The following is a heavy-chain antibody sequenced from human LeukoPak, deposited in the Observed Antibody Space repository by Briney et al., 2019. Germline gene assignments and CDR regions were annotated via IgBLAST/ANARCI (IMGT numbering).Heavy chain of an antibody. CDR2: ITWDGRNT. CDR1: GFTFDHYT. V-gene: IGHV3-43*01. CDR3: PKDMRKYYEGFGDV. D-gene: IGHD3-16*01. J-gene: IGHJ6*02. Sequence: GGSLRLSCAASGFTFDHYTMHWVRQAPGKGLEWVSLITWDGRNTYYADSVKGLFTISRDNNKNSLYLQMNRLGTEDTALYYCPKDMRKYYEGFGDVWPQDTAVSVS.